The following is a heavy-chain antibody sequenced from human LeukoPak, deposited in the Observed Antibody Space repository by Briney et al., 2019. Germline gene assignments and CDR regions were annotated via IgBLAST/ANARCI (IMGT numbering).Heavy chain of an antibody. J-gene: IGHJ4*02. CDR3: ARVASAHY. CDR1: GGSISSGGYY. D-gene: IGHD6-25*01. CDR2: IYHSGST. V-gene: IGHV4-30-2*01. Sequence: SETLSLTCTVSGGSISSGGYYWSWIRQPPGKGLEWIGYIYHSGSTYYNPSLKSRVTISVDRSKNQFSLKLSSVTAADTAVYYCARVASAHYWGQGTLVTVSS.